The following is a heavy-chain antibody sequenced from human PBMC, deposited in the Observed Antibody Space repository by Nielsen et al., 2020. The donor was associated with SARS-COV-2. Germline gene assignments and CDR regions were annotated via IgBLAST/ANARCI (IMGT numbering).Heavy chain of an antibody. CDR3: ARATVYGDYGFFDN. D-gene: IGHD4-17*01. CDR1: GGSFSDYY. V-gene: IGHV4-34*01. CDR2: INHTRRP. J-gene: IGHJ4*02. Sequence: SETLSLTCAVYGGSFSDYYWNWIRQPPGKGLEWIGEINHTRRPNYNPSLKSRVTMSVDTSKNQFSLKLSSVTAADTALYSCARATVYGDYGFFDNWGQGALVTVSS.